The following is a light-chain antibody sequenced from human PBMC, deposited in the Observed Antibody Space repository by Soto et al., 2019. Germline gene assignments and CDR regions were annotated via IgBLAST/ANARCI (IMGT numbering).Light chain of an antibody. J-gene: IGLJ2*01. CDR1: SSDVGGYKF. V-gene: IGLV2-14*01. Sequence: QSALTQPASVSGSPGQSITISCIGTSSDVGGYKFVSWYQQHSGKAPKLMIYEVSNRPSGVSNRFSGSKSGNTASLTISGLQAEDDAGYYCSSYTSSSTLVVFGRGTKLTVL. CDR3: SSYTSSSTLVV. CDR2: EVS.